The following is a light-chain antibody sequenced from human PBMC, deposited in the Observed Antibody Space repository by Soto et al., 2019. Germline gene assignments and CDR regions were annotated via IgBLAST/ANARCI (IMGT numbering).Light chain of an antibody. CDR3: QLYYSSVMYT. J-gene: IGKJ2*01. V-gene: IGKV4-1*01. Sequence: DIVMTQSPDSLAVSLGERATINCKSSQSVLCSSNNKNYLAWYQQKPGQPPKLLISWASTRESEVPDRFSGSGSWTDFTLTISSLQAEDVAVYYCQLYYSSVMYTFGQGTKLEIK. CDR2: WAS. CDR1: QSVLCSSNNKNY.